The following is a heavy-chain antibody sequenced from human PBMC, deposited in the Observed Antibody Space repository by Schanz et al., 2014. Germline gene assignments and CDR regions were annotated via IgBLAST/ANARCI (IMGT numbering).Heavy chain of an antibody. CDR2: IKSDGSST. D-gene: IGHD3-10*01. J-gene: IGHJ3*02. Sequence: QVPLVESGGGVVQPGRSLRLSCAASGFTFSSYALHWVRQAPGKGLEWVSRIKSDGSSTSYADSVRGRFTISRDNAENTLFLQMNSLRAEDTAVYYCAKGRFGELSAFDIWGQGTMVTVSS. CDR3: AKGRFGELSAFDI. CDR1: GFTFSSYA. V-gene: IGHV3-NL1*01.